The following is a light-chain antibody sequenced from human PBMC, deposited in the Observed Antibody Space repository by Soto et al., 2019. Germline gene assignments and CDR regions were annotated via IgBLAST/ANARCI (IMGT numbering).Light chain of an antibody. CDR3: QQYDNLPPKVT. CDR2: AAS. V-gene: IGKV1-33*01. Sequence: DIQMTQSPSSLSASVGDRVTISCQASQDIKKYLNWYQQKPGKAPKLLIYAASNLATGVPSRFSGSGSGTYFTFTISRLQPEDFATYYCQQYDNLPPKVTLGGGTKVDIK. CDR1: QDIKKY. J-gene: IGKJ4*01.